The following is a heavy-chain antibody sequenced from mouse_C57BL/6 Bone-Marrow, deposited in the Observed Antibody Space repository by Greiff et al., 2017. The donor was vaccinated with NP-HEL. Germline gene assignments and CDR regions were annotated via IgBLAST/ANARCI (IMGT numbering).Heavy chain of an antibody. CDR3: ARRVYYDYDDGFAY. V-gene: IGHV1-61*01. CDR2: IYTSDSET. CDR1: GYTFTSYW. Sequence: QVQLQQPGAELVRPGSSVKLSCKASGYTFTSYWMDWVKQRPGQGLEWIGNIYTSDSETHYNQKFKDKATLTVDKSSSTAYMQLSSLTSEDSAVYYCARRVYYDYDDGFAYWGQGTLVTVSA. D-gene: IGHD2-4*01. J-gene: IGHJ3*01.